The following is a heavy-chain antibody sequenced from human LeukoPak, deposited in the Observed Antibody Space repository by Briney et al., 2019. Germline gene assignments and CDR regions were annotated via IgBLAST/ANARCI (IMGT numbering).Heavy chain of an antibody. CDR2: ITGGGTT. Sequence: GGSLRLSCVASGFTFSNYAVTWVRQAPGQGLEWVSAITGGGTTSYADSVKGRFTISRDNSKNTLYLQMNSLRVEDTAQYFCARGRNGDYIGAFEFWGQGTGVTVSS. CDR3: ARGRNGDYIGAFEF. J-gene: IGHJ3*01. CDR1: GFTFSNYA. D-gene: IGHD4-17*01. V-gene: IGHV3-23*01.